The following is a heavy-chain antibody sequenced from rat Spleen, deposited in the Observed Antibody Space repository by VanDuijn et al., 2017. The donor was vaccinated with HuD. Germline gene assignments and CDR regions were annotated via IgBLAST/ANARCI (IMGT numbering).Heavy chain of an antibody. Sequence: QVQLKESGPGLVQPSQTLSLTCTVSGFSLTSNGVSWVRQPPGRGLEWIATISTGGYTYYNSPLKSRLSISRDTSKSQVFLKMDSLQTEDTAIYFCARAPGNGYVMDAWGQGASVTVSS. D-gene: IGHD5-1*01. CDR1: GFSLTSNG. V-gene: IGHV2S12*01. CDR3: ARAPGNGYVMDA. J-gene: IGHJ4*01. CDR2: ISTGGYT.